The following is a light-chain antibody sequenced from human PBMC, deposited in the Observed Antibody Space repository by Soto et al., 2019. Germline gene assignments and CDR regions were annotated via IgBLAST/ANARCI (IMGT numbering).Light chain of an antibody. CDR1: SSDVGGYNY. V-gene: IGLV2-8*01. J-gene: IGLJ2*01. CDR3: SSYAGGNVVV. CDR2: DVS. Sequence: QSALTQPPSASGSPGQSVTISCTGTSSDVGGYNYVCWYQQYPGKAPKLMIYDVSKRPSGVADRFSGSKLGNTASLTVSGLQAEDEAVYYCSSYAGGNVVVFGGGTKLTVL.